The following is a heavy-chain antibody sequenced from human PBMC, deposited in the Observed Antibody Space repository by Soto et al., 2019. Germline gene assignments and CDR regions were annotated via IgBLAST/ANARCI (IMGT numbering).Heavy chain of an antibody. J-gene: IGHJ6*02. V-gene: IGHV6-1*01. CDR2: IYYKSRWYN. Sequence: PSQTLSLTCAISGDTVSTNTAAWNWIRQSPSRGLDWLGRIYYKSRWYNDYSESLKSRIAIIPDTSRNQFSLQLNSVIPEDTAVYYCARDWGYDPDPTYYYGMDVWGQGTKVTVSS. CDR1: GDTVSTNTAA. D-gene: IGHD5-12*01. CDR3: ARDWGYDPDPTYYYGMDV.